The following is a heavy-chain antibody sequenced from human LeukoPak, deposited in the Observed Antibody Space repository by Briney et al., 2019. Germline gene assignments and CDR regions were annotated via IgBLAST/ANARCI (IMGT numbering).Heavy chain of an antibody. D-gene: IGHD1-26*01. Sequence: SETLSLTCTVSGGSISSYYWSWIRQPPGKGLEWIGYIYYSGSTNYNPSLKSRVTISVDTSKNQFSLELSSVTAADTAVYYCARVLVGATFSANAFDIWGQGTMVTVSS. CDR2: IYYSGST. J-gene: IGHJ3*02. V-gene: IGHV4-59*01. CDR3: ARVLVGATFSANAFDI. CDR1: GGSISSYY.